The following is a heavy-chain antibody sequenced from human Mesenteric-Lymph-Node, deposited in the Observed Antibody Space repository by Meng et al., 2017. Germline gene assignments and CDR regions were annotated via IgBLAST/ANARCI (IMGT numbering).Heavy chain of an antibody. CDR3: AREGGDLYYFDY. Sequence: EVQLVGPGGGFSQPGGSLRLSCAASGFTFSSHYMHWVRQAPGKGLVWVSRINSDGSSTSYADSVKGRFTISRDNAKNTLYLQMNSLRAEDTAVYYCAREGGDLYYFDYWGQGTLVTVSS. CDR1: GFTFSSHY. J-gene: IGHJ4*02. CDR2: INSDGSST. D-gene: IGHD3-16*01. V-gene: IGHV3-74*01.